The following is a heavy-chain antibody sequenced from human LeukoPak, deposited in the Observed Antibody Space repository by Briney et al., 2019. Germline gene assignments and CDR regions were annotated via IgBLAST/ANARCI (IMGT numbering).Heavy chain of an antibody. V-gene: IGHV3-7*01. CDR2: INQDGSEK. CDR1: GITFTNAW. D-gene: IGHD3-10*01. J-gene: IGHJ4*02. Sequence: GGSLRLSCAASGITFTNAWLTWVRQAPGKGLEWVANINQDGSEKSYVDSVKGRFTISRDNAKSSLYLQMNSLRAEDTAVYYCARGNYYGSGSQICDYWGQGSLVTVSS. CDR3: ARGNYYGSGSQICDY.